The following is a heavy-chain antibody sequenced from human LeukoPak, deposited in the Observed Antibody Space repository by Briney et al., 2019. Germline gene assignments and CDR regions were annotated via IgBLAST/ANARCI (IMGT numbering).Heavy chain of an antibody. Sequence: SETLSLTCTVSGGSISSYYWGWIRQPPGKGLEWIGAIYYTGSAYYNPSLKSRVTISLDTSKNQFSLKLTSVTDADTAVYYCARRQSSSWSHFDYWGQGTLVTVSS. CDR2: IYYTGSA. J-gene: IGHJ4*02. CDR1: GGSISSYY. D-gene: IGHD6-13*01. V-gene: IGHV4-39*01. CDR3: ARRQSSSWSHFDY.